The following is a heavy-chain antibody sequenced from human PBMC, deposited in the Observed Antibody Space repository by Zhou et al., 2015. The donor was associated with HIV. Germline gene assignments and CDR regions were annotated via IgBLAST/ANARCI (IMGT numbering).Heavy chain of an antibody. D-gene: IGHD2-15*01. CDR2: INPSGGST. Sequence: QVQLVQSGAEVKKPGASVKVSCKASGYTFTSYYMHWVRQAPGQGLEWMGIINPSGGSTSYAQKFQGRVTMTRDTSTSTVYMELSSLRSEDTAVYYCARGDIVVVVAARDRLTPPHYWGQGTLVTVSS. CDR3: ARGDIVVVVAARDRLTPPHY. V-gene: IGHV1-46*01. J-gene: IGHJ4*02. CDR1: GYTFTSYY.